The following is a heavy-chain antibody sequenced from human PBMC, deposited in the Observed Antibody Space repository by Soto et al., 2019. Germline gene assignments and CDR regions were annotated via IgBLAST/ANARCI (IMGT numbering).Heavy chain of an antibody. D-gene: IGHD3-22*01. J-gene: IGHJ6*02. CDR3: AKDLPYYYDSSGYFAPLGMDV. Sequence: GGSLRLSCAASGFTFSSYAMSWVRQAPGKGLEWVSAISGSGGSTYYADSVKGRFTISRDNSKNTLYLQMNSLRAEDTAVYYCAKDLPYYYDSSGYFAPLGMDVWGQGTTVTVSS. CDR1: GFTFSSYA. CDR2: ISGSGGST. V-gene: IGHV3-23*01.